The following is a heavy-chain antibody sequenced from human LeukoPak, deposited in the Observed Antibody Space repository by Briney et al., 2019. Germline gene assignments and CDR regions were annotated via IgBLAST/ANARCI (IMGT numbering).Heavy chain of an antibody. Sequence: GGSLRLSCAASGFTFSSYAMSWVRQAPGKGLEWVSAISGSGGSTYYADSMKGRFTISRDNSKNTLYLQMNSLRAEDTAVYYCANVVTPDYYFDYWGQGTLVTVSS. CDR2: ISGSGGST. CDR1: GFTFSSYA. CDR3: ANVVTPDYYFDY. V-gene: IGHV3-23*01. D-gene: IGHD2-21*02. J-gene: IGHJ4*02.